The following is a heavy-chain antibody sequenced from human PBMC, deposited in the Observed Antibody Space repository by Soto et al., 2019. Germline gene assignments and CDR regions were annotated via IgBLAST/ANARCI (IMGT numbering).Heavy chain of an antibody. Sequence: PGGSLRVSWAASGFTFSDYYMSWIRQAPGKGLEWVSYISSSGSTIYYADSVKGRFTISRDNAKNSLYLQMNSLRAEDTAVYYCANAYCISTSCHLDYWGQGTLVTVSS. D-gene: IGHD2-2*01. CDR3: ANAYCISTSCHLDY. CDR1: GFTFSDYY. V-gene: IGHV3-11*01. J-gene: IGHJ4*02. CDR2: ISSSGSTI.